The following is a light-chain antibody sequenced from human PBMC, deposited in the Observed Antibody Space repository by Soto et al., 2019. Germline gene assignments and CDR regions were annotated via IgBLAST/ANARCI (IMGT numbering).Light chain of an antibody. CDR3: SSYTISSFL. Sequence: QSALTQPASVSGSPGQSSTISCTGTSSDVGAYNYVSWYQQHPGKAPKLMIYNVSNRPSGVSDRFSGSKSGNTASLTISGLQAEDEADYYCSSYTISSFLFGGGTKLTVL. V-gene: IGLV2-14*03. CDR2: NVS. CDR1: SSDVGAYNY. J-gene: IGLJ2*01.